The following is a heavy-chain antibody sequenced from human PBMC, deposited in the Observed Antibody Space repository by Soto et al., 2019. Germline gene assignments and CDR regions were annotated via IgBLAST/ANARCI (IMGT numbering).Heavy chain of an antibody. Sequence: QVQLQESGPGLVKPSQTLSLTCTVSGGSISSGDYYWSWIRQPPGKGLEWFGYIYYSGSTYYNPSVNIRVNFSVDPSKNQFSLKLSSVTAADTAVYYCARDSYDFWSGYGAYYFDYWGQGTLVTVSS. V-gene: IGHV4-30-4*01. CDR3: ARDSYDFWSGYGAYYFDY. D-gene: IGHD3-3*01. J-gene: IGHJ4*02. CDR2: IYYSGST. CDR1: GGSISSGDYY.